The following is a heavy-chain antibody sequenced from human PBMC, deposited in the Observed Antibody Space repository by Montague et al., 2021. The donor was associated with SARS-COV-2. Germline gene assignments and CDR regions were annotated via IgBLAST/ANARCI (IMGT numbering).Heavy chain of an antibody. J-gene: IGHJ6*02. CDR3: ARLLRSCSNGVCRAYYYYAMDV. CDR1: GGSISGYY. V-gene: IGHV4-59*01. Sequence: SETLSLTCTVSGGSISGYYWSWIRQSPGKGLEWIGYIYYSGSTKXNPFLESRVTVSVDRSKNQVFLKLSSVTPADTAVYYCARLLRSCSNGVCRAYYYYAMDVWGQGTTVTVSS. D-gene: IGHD2-8*01. CDR2: IYYSGST.